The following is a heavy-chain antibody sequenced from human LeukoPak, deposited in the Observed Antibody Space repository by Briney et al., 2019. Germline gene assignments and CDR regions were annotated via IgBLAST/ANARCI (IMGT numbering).Heavy chain of an antibody. CDR1: GFTFSSYS. CDR3: AKDDRRAKDYDFLTGYYKRPYFFDY. CDR2: IYSGGST. D-gene: IGHD3-9*01. Sequence: GGSLRLSCAASGFTFSSYSMSWVRQAPGKGLEWVSVIYSGGSTYYADSVKGRFTISRDNSKNTLYLQMNSLRAEDTAVYYCAKDDRRAKDYDFLTGYYKRPYFFDYWGQGTLVTVSS. V-gene: IGHV3-66*01. J-gene: IGHJ4*02.